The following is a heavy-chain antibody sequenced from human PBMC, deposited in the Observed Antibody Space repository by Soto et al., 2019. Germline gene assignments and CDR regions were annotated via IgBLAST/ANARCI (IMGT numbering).Heavy chain of an antibody. CDR2: TYYRSKWYN. CDR3: ARDTGYSYGFSVYYYYGMDV. D-gene: IGHD5-18*01. Sequence: PSQTLSLTCAISGDSVSSNSAAWNWIRQSPSRGLEWLGRTYYRSKWYNDYAVSVKSRITINPDTSKNQFSLQLNSVTPEDTAVYYCARDTGYSYGFSVYYYYGMDVWGQGTTVTVSS. CDR1: GDSVSSNSAA. V-gene: IGHV6-1*01. J-gene: IGHJ6*02.